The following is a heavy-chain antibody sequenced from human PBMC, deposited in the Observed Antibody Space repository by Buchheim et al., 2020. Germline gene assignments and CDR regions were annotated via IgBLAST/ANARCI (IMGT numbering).Heavy chain of an antibody. CDR2: ISYDGSNK. J-gene: IGHJ2*01. CDR3: ARAPPLYGDYAYYWYFDL. CDR1: GFTFSSYA. Sequence: QVQLVESGGGVVQPGRSLRLSCAASGFTFSSYAMHWVRQAPGKGLEWVAVISYDGSNKYYADSVKGRFTISRDNSKNTLYLQMNSLRAEDTAVYYCARAPPLYGDYAYYWYFDLWGRGTL. D-gene: IGHD4-17*01. V-gene: IGHV3-30*04.